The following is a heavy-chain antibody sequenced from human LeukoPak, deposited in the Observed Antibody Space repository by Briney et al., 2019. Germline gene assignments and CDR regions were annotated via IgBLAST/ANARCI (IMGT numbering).Heavy chain of an antibody. CDR1: GFTLSSYA. V-gene: IGHV3-23*01. CDR2: ISGSGGST. CDR3: AKLTDFWSGPDY. Sequence: PGGSLRLSCAASGFTLSSYAMNWVRLAPGKGLEWVSAISGSGGSTYYADSVKGRFTISRDNSKNTLYLQMNSLRAEDTAVYYCAKLTDFWSGPDYWGQGTLVTVSS. D-gene: IGHD3-3*01. J-gene: IGHJ4*02.